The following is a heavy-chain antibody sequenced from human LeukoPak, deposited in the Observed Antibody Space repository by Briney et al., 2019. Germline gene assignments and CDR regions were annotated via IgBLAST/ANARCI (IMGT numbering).Heavy chain of an antibody. V-gene: IGHV4-34*01. CDR3: ARGSIDIPAAYNRFDP. D-gene: IGHD2-2*01. J-gene: IGHJ5*02. Sequence: SETLSLTCAVYGGSFSGYYWSWIRQPPGKGLEWIGEINHSGSTNYNPSLKSRVTISVDTSKNQFSLKLSSVTAADTAVYYCARGSIDIPAAYNRFDPWGQGTLVTVSS. CDR1: GGSFSGYY. CDR2: INHSGST.